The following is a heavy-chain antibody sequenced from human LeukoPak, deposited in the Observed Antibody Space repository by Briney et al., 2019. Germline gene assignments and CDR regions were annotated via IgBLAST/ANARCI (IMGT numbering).Heavy chain of an antibody. CDR2: IKQDGSQR. CDR3: TTEGFTGNYYYFDY. V-gene: IGHV3-7*01. Sequence: QTGGSLRLSCAASGFAFSTYWMSWIRQAPGKGLEWVANIKQDGSQRNYVDSVRGRFTISRDNAKNSLYLQLNNLRAEDTAVYYCTTEGFTGNYYYFDYWGQGTLVTVSS. J-gene: IGHJ4*02. CDR1: GFAFSTYW. D-gene: IGHD1-26*01.